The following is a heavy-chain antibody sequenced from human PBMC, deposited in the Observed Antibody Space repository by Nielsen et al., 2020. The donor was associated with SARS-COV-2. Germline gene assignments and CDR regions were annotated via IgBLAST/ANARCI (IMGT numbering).Heavy chain of an antibody. CDR1: GFTVNRNY. CDR2: MYAGAST. CDR3: ARGVELPHQPPAMDV. J-gene: IGHJ6*02. Sequence: GESLKISCAASGFTVNRNYMSWVRQAPGKGLEWVSLMYAGASTYYADSVKGRFTISRHNAENTVYLQMNSLRTDDTAVYYCARGVELPHQPPAMDVWGQGTSVIVSS. V-gene: IGHV3-53*04. D-gene: IGHD2-15*01.